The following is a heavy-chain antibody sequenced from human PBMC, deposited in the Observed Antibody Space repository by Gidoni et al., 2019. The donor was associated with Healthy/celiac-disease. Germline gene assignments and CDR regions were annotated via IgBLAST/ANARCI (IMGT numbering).Heavy chain of an antibody. Sequence: EVQLLESGGGLVQPGGSLRLSCAASGFTFSSYAMSWVRQAPGKGLEWVSAISGSGGSTYYADSVKGRFTISRDNSKNTLYLQMNSLRAEDTAVYYCAKEGYSGSYLGSAFYYFDYWGQGTLVTVSS. CDR3: AKEGYSGSYLGSAFYYFDY. D-gene: IGHD1-26*01. CDR2: ISGSGGST. V-gene: IGHV3-23*01. CDR1: GFTFSSYA. J-gene: IGHJ4*02.